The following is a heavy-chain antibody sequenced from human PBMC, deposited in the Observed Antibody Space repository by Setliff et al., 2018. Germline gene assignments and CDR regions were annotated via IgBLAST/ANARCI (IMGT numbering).Heavy chain of an antibody. CDR1: GGSISSYY. CDR2: IYYSGST. D-gene: IGHD3-16*01. V-gene: IGHV4-59*01. J-gene: IGHJ4*02. CDR3: ARLRGAFDY. Sequence: SETLSLTCTVSGGSISSYYWSWIRQPPGKRLEWIGYIYYSGSTNYNPSLESRVTISVDTSKNQFSLRLNSATAADTAVYYCARLRGAFDYWGQGTEVTVSS.